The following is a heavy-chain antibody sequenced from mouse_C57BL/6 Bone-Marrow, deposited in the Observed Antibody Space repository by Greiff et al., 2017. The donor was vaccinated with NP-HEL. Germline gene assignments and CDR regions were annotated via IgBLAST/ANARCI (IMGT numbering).Heavy chain of an antibody. CDR1: GYAFTNYL. CDR2: INPGSGGT. V-gene: IGHV1-54*01. CDR3: ASGGNYWYFDV. J-gene: IGHJ1*03. Sequence: VQLQQSGAELVRPGTSVKVSCKASGYAFTNYLMEWVKQRPGQGLEWIGVINPGSGGTNYNEKFKGKATLTADKSSSTAYMQLSSLTSEDSAVYFCASGGNYWYFDVWGTGTTVTVSS. D-gene: IGHD1-1*02.